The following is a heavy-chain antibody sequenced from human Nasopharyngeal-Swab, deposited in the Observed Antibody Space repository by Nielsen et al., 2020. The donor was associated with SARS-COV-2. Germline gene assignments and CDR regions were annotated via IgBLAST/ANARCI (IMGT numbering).Heavy chain of an antibody. CDR1: GFTFGDYA. CDR3: TRGGYGDYGLYYFDY. CDR2: IRSKAYGGTT. D-gene: IGHD4-17*01. J-gene: IGHJ4*02. V-gene: IGHV3-49*04. Sequence: GESLRISCTASGFTFGDYAMSWVRQAPGKGLEWVGFIRSKAYGGTTEYAASVKGRFTISRDDSKSIAYLQMNSLKTEDTAVYYCTRGGYGDYGLYYFDYWGQGTPVTVSS.